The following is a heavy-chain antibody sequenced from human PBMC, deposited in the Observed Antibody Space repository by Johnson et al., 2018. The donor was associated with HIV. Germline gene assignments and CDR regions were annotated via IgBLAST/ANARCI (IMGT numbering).Heavy chain of an antibody. CDR1: GFTFSSYW. J-gene: IGHJ3*02. V-gene: IGHV3-30*18. Sequence: VQLVESGGGLVQPGGSLRLSCAASGFTFSSYWMSWVRRAPGKGLEWVAFISYDGNNKYYADSVKGRFTISRHNSKTTLYLQMNSLRAEDTAVYYCAKDDAYSGYGYDAFDIWGQGTMVTVSS. D-gene: IGHD5-12*01. CDR3: AKDDAYSGYGYDAFDI. CDR2: ISYDGNNK.